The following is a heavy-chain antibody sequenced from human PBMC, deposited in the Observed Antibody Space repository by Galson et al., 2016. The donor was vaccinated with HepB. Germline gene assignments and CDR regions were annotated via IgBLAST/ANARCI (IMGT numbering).Heavy chain of an antibody. CDR2: MSYSGST. J-gene: IGHJ6*02. CDR1: GGFISSYY. V-gene: IGHV4-59*06. Sequence: SETLSLTCTVSGGFISSYYWGWFRQPPGKGLEWIGYMSYSGSTDYNPSLQSRVTISAGTSKNQFSLQLTSVTAADTAVYYCSRDHCTGGVCYSSPWYYGMDVGGQGTTVTVSS. D-gene: IGHD2-8*02. CDR3: SRDHCTGGVCYSSPWYYGMDV.